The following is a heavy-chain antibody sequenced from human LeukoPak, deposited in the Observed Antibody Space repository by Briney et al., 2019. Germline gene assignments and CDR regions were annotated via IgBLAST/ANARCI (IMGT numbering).Heavy chain of an antibody. V-gene: IGHV1-2*02. CDR1: GGTFSSYA. J-gene: IGHJ4*02. Sequence: ASVKVSCKASGGTFSSYAISWVRQAPGQGLEWMGWINPHTGGTTYGQNFQGRVTMTRDMSVTTFYMELIRLRSDDTAVYYCAREDGLGSYYNGFDNWGQGTLVTVSS. CDR2: INPHTGGT. CDR3: AREDGLGSYYNGFDN. D-gene: IGHD3-10*01.